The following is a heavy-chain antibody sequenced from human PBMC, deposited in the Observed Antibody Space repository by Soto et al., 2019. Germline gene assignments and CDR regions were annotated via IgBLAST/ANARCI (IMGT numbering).Heavy chain of an antibody. J-gene: IGHJ4*02. CDR2: INPSGGST. Sequence: QVQLVQSGAEVKKPGASVKVSCKASGYTFTSYYMHWVRQAPGQGLEWMGIINPSGGSTSYAQKFQGRVTMTRDTSTSTVYMELSSLRSEDTAVYYCARDQVFRYSSGWGAIDYWGQGTLVTVSS. CDR3: ARDQVFRYSSGWGAIDY. CDR1: GYTFTSYY. D-gene: IGHD6-19*01. V-gene: IGHV1-46*01.